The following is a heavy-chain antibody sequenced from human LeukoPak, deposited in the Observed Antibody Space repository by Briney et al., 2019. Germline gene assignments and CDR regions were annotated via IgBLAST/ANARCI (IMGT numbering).Heavy chain of an antibody. J-gene: IGHJ4*02. CDR1: GFMFDTYA. CDR3: TTQDLVVVPAASHYFDY. D-gene: IGHD2-15*01. CDR2: ISQSGDAK. V-gene: IGHV3-48*03. Sequence: GRSLRLSCAASGFMFDTYAMNWVRQAPGKGLEWVSYISQSGDAKYYADSVKGRFTISRDNARNSLYLQMNSLRAEDTAIYYCTTQDLVVVPAASHYFDYWGQGILIIVSA.